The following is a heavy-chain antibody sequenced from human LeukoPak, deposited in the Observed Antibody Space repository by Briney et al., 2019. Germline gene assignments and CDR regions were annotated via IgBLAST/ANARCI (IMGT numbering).Heavy chain of an antibody. J-gene: IGHJ6*03. V-gene: IGHV1-2*02. CDR2: INPNSGGT. D-gene: IGHD3-3*01. CDR3: ARDHGPFGVGITTYYYYCMVD. CDR1: GDTFTGYY. Sequence: EASVKVSSKASGDTFTGYYMHWVRPAPRQGLEWMGWINPNSGGTNYAQKSQGGVTMIRDTSLITAYLELRRLRTDGTAVFYCARDHGPFGVGITTYYYYCMVDWCKETTVTIAS.